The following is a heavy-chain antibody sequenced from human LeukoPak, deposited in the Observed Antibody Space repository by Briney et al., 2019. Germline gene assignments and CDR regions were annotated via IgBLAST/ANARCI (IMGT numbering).Heavy chain of an antibody. CDR2: ISSSSTTI. V-gene: IGHV3-48*02. Sequence: PGGSLRLSCAASGFTFSSYSLSWVRQAPRKGLEWVSYISSSSTTIYYADSVKGRFTISRDNAKNSLYLQMNSLRDEDTAVYYCARDSYGNSGYYYASDYWGQGTLVTVSS. CDR1: GFTFSSYS. J-gene: IGHJ4*02. CDR3: ARDSYGNSGYYYASDY. D-gene: IGHD3-22*01.